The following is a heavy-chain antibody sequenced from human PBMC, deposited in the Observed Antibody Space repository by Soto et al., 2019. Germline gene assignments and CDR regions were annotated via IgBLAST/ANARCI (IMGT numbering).Heavy chain of an antibody. J-gene: IGHJ6*02. D-gene: IGHD2-2*01. CDR3: ARDVRRSTSFSAYYYYGMDV. CDR1: GFTFSDYY. Sequence: QVQLVESGGGLVKPGGSLRLSCAASGFTFSDYYMSWIRQAPGKGLEWVSYISSSGSTIYYADSVKGRFTISRDNAKNSLYLQMNSLRAEDTAVYYCARDVRRSTSFSAYYYYGMDVWGQGTTVTVSS. V-gene: IGHV3-11*01. CDR2: ISSSGSTI.